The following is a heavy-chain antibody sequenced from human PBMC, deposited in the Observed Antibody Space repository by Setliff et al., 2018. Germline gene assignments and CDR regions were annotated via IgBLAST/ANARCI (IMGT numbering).Heavy chain of an antibody. CDR1: GGSISSATSY. J-gene: IGHJ6*02. CDR2: IYAIRST. CDR3: ARGSTMIQGVRLYYHGLDV. V-gene: IGHV4-61*02. D-gene: IGHD3-10*01. Sequence: SETLSLTCIVSGGSISSATSYWNWIRQPAGKELEWIGRIYAIRSTNYNPSLKSRVTISLDTSNNQFSLELSSVTAADTAVYYCARGSTMIQGVRLYYHGLDVWGQGTTVTVSS.